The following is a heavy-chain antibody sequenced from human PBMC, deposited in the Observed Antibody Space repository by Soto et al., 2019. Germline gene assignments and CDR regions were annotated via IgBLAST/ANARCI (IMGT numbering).Heavy chain of an antibody. CDR1: GGTFSSSG. CDR2: IVPSLDTT. Sequence: QVHLVQSGTEVKKPGSSVKVSCKASGGTFSSSGFSWVRQAPGQGLEWMGMIVPSLDTTNYAQKFQARVTITADEVTSTAYMELRSVRSEDTAVYYCARWPQPRYTADPYAVDVWGQGTRVIVSS. D-gene: IGHD3-16*02. CDR3: ARWPQPRYTADPYAVDV. J-gene: IGHJ6*02. V-gene: IGHV1-69*11.